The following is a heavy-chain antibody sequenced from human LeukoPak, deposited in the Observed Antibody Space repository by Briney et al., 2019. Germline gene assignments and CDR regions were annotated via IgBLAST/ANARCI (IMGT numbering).Heavy chain of an antibody. J-gene: IGHJ4*02. CDR3: ARQSEGFDY. CDR1: GGSITNYY. V-gene: IGHV4-59*08. CDR2: FYYSGST. Sequence: SETLSLTCTVSGGSITNYYWNWIRQPPGKGLEWIGYFYYSGSTDYNPSLKSRVTISVDRSKNQFSLKLTSVTAADTAVYYCARQSEGFDYWGQGTLATVSP.